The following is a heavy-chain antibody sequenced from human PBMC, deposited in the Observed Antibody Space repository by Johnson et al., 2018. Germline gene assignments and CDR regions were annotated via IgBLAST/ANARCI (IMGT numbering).Heavy chain of an antibody. CDR1: GFTFDDYA. CDR3: AKDMNGYYHDAFDI. J-gene: IGHJ3*02. Sequence: EVQLLESGGGLVQPGRSLRLSCAASGFTFDDYAMHWVRQAPGKGLEWVSGISWNSGSIGYADSVKGRFTISRDNAKNPLYLQMNSLGAEDTALYYCAKDMNGYYHDAFDIWGQGTLVTVSS. CDR2: ISWNSGSI. D-gene: IGHD4-17*01. V-gene: IGHV3-9*01.